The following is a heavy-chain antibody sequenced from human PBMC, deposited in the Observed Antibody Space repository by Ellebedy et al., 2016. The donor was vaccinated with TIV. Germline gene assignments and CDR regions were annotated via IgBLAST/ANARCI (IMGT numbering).Heavy chain of an antibody. Sequence: GESLKISCAASGFTFINYWMHWVRQAPGKGLVWVSQFYNDGSSTSYADSVEGRFTISRDNPKNTVYLQMNSLRVEDTAVYYCVRDGSYDYGDNWGQGTVVTVSS. CDR1: GFTFINYW. CDR3: VRDGSYDYGDN. D-gene: IGHD3-16*01. V-gene: IGHV3-74*01. CDR2: FYNDGSST. J-gene: IGHJ4*02.